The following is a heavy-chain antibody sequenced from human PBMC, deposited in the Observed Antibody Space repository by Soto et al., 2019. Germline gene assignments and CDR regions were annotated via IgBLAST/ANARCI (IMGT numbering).Heavy chain of an antibody. Sequence: QVQLQESGPGLVKPSETLSLTCTVSGGSISSYFWSWIWQPPGKGLEWLGYIYYTGRTNYNPSLKRRVTISVATSTNQFSLQLSSVTAADTAVYYCANFNWYVDLCGRGTLVTVSS. CDR3: ANFNWYVDL. V-gene: IGHV4-59*01. CDR1: GGSISSYF. J-gene: IGHJ2*01. CDR2: IYYTGRT.